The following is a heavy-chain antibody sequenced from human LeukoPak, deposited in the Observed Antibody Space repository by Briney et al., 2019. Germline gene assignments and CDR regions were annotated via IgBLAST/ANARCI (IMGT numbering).Heavy chain of an antibody. J-gene: IGHJ4*02. D-gene: IGHD2-2*01. CDR3: ARGYCSSTSCSEGSFDY. CDR1: GGTFSSYA. CDR2: IIPIFGTA. V-gene: IGHV1-69*05. Sequence: ASVKVSCKASGGTFSSYAISWVRQAPGQGLEWMGGIIPIFGTANYAQKFQGRVTITTDESTSTAYMELSSLRSEDTAVYYCARGYCSSTSCSEGSFDYWGQGPLVTVSS.